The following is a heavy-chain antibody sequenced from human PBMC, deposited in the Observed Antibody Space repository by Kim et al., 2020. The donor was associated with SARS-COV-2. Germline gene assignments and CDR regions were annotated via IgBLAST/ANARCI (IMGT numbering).Heavy chain of an antibody. CDR2: IYYSGNT. J-gene: IGHJ4*02. V-gene: IGHV4-39*01. CDR1: GGSIGSSRYY. D-gene: IGHD1-26*01. Sequence: SETLSLTCTVSGGSIGSSRYYWAWIRQPPGKGLEWIGSIYYSGNTYYRPSLKSRVTISKDTSKNQFSLRLSSVTAADTGIYYCVRQGDGANSDYWGQGTLVTVSS. CDR3: VRQGDGANSDY.